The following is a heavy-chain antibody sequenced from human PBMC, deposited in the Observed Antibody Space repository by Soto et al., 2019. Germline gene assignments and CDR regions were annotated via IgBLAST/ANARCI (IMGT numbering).Heavy chain of an antibody. J-gene: IGHJ4*02. D-gene: IGHD2-8*01. CDR3: ARLMGTSFDF. CDR2: ARNKVSSYTT. Sequence: GSLRLSCAASGFTFSDHYMDWVRQAPGKGLEWVGRARNKVSSYTTAYAASVKGRFTISRDDSKNSLYLQMNSLKTEDTAVYFCARLMGTSFDFWGQGTLVTVSS. CDR1: GFTFSDHY. V-gene: IGHV3-72*01.